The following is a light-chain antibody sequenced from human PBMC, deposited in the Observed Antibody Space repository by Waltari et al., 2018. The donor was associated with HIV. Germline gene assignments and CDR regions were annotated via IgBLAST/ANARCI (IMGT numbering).Light chain of an antibody. Sequence: QSALTQPASVSGSPGQSITISCTGTSRDVGAYNLVSWYQKYPGKAPKLMSFEDITRPAGVSARFSGSRSGNTASLTISWLQTEDEGDYYCCSYSGTGVVFGGGTKVTVL. CDR1: SRDVGAYNL. V-gene: IGLV2-23*01. CDR2: EDI. CDR3: CSYSGTGVV. J-gene: IGLJ2*01.